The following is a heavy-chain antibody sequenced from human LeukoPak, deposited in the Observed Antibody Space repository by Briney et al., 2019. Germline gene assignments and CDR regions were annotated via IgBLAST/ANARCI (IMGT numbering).Heavy chain of an antibody. CDR2: INHSGST. Sequence: SETLSLTCAVYGGSFSGYYWSWIRQPPGKGLEWIGEINHSGSTNYNPSLKSRVTISVDTSKNQFSLKLSSVTAADTAVYYCASLKVRYYYGSGSYLVVPREYFQHWGQGTLVTVSS. J-gene: IGHJ1*01. D-gene: IGHD3-10*01. CDR1: GGSFSGYY. V-gene: IGHV4-34*01. CDR3: ASLKVRYYYGSGSYLVVPREYFQH.